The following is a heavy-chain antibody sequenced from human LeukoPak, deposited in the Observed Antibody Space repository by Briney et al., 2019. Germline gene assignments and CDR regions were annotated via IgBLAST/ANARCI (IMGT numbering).Heavy chain of an antibody. CDR1: GYTFTSYY. J-gene: IGHJ4*02. Sequence: ASVKVSCKASGYTFTSYYMHWVRQAPGQGLEWMGIINPSGGSTSYAQKFQGRVTMTRDTSTSTVYMELSSLRSEDTAVYHCARVDKYCSSTSCYTRFDYWGQGTLVTVSS. V-gene: IGHV1-46*01. CDR2: INPSGGST. D-gene: IGHD2-2*02. CDR3: ARVDKYCSSTSCYTRFDY.